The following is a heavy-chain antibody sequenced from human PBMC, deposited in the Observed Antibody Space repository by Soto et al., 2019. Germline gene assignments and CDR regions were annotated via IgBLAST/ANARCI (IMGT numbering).Heavy chain of an antibody. D-gene: IGHD6-19*01. J-gene: IGHJ6*02. Sequence: NPGGSLRLSCAASGFTFSSYSMNWVRQAPGKGLEWVSSISSSSSYIYYADSVKGRFTISRDNAKNSLYLQMNSLRAEDTAVYYCARAYSSGWGYYYYGMDVWGQGTTVTVSS. CDR2: ISSSSSYI. CDR3: ARAYSSGWGYYYYGMDV. CDR1: GFTFSSYS. V-gene: IGHV3-21*01.